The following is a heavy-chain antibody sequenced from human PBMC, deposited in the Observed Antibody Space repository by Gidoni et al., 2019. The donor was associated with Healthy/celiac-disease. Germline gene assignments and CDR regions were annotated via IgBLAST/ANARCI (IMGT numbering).Heavy chain of an antibody. D-gene: IGHD1-26*01. CDR1: GFTFRSYG. V-gene: IGHV3-30*18. J-gene: IGHJ4*02. Sequence: QVQLVASGGGVVQPGRSLRLSCAASGFTFRSYGMHWVRQAPGKGLEWVAVISYDGSNKYYADSVKGRFTISRDNSKNTLYLQMNSLRAEDTAVYYCAKATARVGATAFDYWGQGTLVTVSS. CDR3: AKATARVGATAFDY. CDR2: ISYDGSNK.